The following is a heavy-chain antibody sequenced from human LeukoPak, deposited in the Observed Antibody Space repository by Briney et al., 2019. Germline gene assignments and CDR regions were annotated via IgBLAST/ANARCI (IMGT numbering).Heavy chain of an antibody. V-gene: IGHV1-2*06. D-gene: IGHD3-3*01. CDR3: ARAYFAFWNSYSFRRHTYLDP. Sequence: SVKVSSKTSGDNFNEYNINWVRQAPGHGLEWIVRINPNNAATDYARKFHGRVTMTRDTPSSTAYMELTSLSSADAAMYSCARAYFAFWNSYSFRRHTYLDPWGQGTQVTVSS. J-gene: IGHJ5*02. CDR2: INPNNAAT. CDR1: GDNFNEYN.